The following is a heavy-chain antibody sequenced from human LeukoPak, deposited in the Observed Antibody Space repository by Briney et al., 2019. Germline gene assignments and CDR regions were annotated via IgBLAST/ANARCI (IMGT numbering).Heavy chain of an antibody. V-gene: IGHV4-4*07. CDR2: IYTSGST. Sequence: SETLSLTCTVSGGSISSYYWSWVRQPARKGLEWIGRIYTSGSTNYNPSLKSRVTISVDKSKNQFSLKLSSVTAADTAVYYCAREAYYYDSSGYCFDYWGQGTLVTVSS. CDR1: GGSISSYY. D-gene: IGHD3-22*01. J-gene: IGHJ4*02. CDR3: AREAYYYDSSGYCFDY.